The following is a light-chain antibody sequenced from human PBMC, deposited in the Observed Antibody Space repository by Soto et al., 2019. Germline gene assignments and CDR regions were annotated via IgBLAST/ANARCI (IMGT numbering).Light chain of an antibody. CDR2: DAS. CDR1: QSVSSY. J-gene: IGKJ2*01. Sequence: EIVLTQSPATLSLSPGERATLSCRASQSVSSYLAWYQHKPGQAPRLLIYDASARATGIPTRFSGSGTRTDLTLTISIIGLEHFAFYYCLRQRDWPPGYTFGQGTKLEIK. CDR3: LRQRDWPPGYT. V-gene: IGKV3-11*01.